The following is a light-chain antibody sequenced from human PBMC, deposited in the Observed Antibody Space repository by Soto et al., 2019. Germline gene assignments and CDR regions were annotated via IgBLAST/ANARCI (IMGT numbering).Light chain of an antibody. Sequence: IVLKQSPVMLSLSPGERSTLAWRASQSVSSSYFAWYQHKPGQAPRLLIYGPSSRATGIPDRFSGSGSGTDFTLTISSLEPEDFGLYYCQQRSDWFPFGQGTRLEIK. CDR3: QQRSDWFP. V-gene: IGKV3D-20*02. J-gene: IGKJ5*01. CDR1: QSVSSSY. CDR2: GPS.